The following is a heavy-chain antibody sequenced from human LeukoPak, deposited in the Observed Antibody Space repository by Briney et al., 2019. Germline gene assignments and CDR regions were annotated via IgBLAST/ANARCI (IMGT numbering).Heavy chain of an antibody. V-gene: IGHV4-61*02. CDR1: GGSISSGSYY. CDR2: IYTSGST. CDR3: ARVSHEMDTAMDTFDY. D-gene: IGHD5-18*01. Sequence: TPSETLSLTCTVSGGSISSGSYYWSWIRQPAGKGLEWIGRIYTSGSTNYNPSLKSRVTISVDTSKNQFSLKLSSVTAADTAVYYCARVSHEMDTAMDTFDYWGQGTLVTVSS. J-gene: IGHJ4*02.